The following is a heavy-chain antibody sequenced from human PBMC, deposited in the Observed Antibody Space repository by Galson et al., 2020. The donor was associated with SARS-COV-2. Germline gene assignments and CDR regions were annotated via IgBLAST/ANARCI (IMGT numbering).Heavy chain of an antibody. CDR1: GYTFTSYG. J-gene: IGHJ5*01. D-gene: IGHD4-17*01. CDR3: ALGVTTYPPRLDS. V-gene: IGHV1-18*01. CDR2: ISAYNGNT. Sequence: ASVKVSCKASGYTFTSYGISWVRQPPGQGLEWMGWISAYNGNTNYAHKLQGRVTMTTDTYTSTAYMELRSLRSDDTAVYYCALGVTTYPPRLDSWGQGTVVTVTS.